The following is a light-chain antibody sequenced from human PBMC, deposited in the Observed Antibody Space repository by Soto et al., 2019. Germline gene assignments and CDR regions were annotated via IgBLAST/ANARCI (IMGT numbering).Light chain of an antibody. CDR2: AAT. CDR3: QQYSDWPPT. V-gene: IGKV3-11*01. Sequence: EIVLTQSPATLSLSPGERATLSCSASQSVSSYLTWYQQKPGQAPRLLIYAATNRATGIPARFSGSGSGTEFSLTISSLQSEDFAVYYCQQYSDWPPTFGQGTKVDIK. CDR1: QSVSSY. J-gene: IGKJ1*01.